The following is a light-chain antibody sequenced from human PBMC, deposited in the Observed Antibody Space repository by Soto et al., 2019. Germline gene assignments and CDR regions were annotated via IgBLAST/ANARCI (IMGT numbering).Light chain of an antibody. Sequence: DLHITQSPSSLSASVGDRVTITCRASQGISNYLAWYQQKPGKVPKLMIYAASTLQSGVPSRFSGSGSGTDFTLTISSLQSEDVATYYCQKYNSAPLTFGQGTRLEIK. CDR2: AAS. J-gene: IGKJ5*01. CDR3: QKYNSAPLT. V-gene: IGKV1-27*01. CDR1: QGISNY.